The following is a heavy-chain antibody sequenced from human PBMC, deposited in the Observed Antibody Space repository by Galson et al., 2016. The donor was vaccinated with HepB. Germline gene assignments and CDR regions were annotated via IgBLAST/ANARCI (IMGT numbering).Heavy chain of an antibody. J-gene: IGHJ4*02. CDR1: GYALTDLS. CDR3: ATGAITVSGTLDF. Sequence: SVKVSCKVSGYALTDLSIHWVRQAPGKGLESMGGFDPEEGDTFYAQKFQGRVVMTEHTSTDTAYMELSSLRPEDTAVYYCATGAITVSGTLDFWGQETLVTVSS. D-gene: IGHD6-19*01. V-gene: IGHV1-24*01. CDR2: FDPEEGDT.